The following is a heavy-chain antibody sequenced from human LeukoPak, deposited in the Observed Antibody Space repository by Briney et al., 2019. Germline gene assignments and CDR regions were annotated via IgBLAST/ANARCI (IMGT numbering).Heavy chain of an antibody. D-gene: IGHD2-15*01. CDR2: INPNSGGT. J-gene: IGHJ4*02. V-gene: IGHV1-2*02. CDR3: ARMCSGGSCYYYFDY. CDR1: GYTFTGYY. Sequence: ASVKVSCKASGYTFTGYYMHWVRQAPGQGLGWMGWINPNSGGTNYAQKFQGRVTMTRDTSISTAYMELSRLRSDDTAVYYCARMCSGGSCYYYFDYWGQGTLVTVSS.